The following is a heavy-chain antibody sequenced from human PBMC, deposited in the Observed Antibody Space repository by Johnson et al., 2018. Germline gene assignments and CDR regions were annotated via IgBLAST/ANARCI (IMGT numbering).Heavy chain of an antibody. CDR3: GRARPGCSGGSCYPDDAFDM. J-gene: IGHJ3*02. CDR1: GFTFSSYA. V-gene: IGHV3-30-3*01. D-gene: IGHD2-15*01. Sequence: QVQLVESGGGVVQPGRSLRLSCAASGFTFSSYAMHWVRQAPGKGLEWVAVISYDGTNKYYADSVKGRFTISRDNSKNTLYLQINSLRAEDTAVCYCGRARPGCSGGSCYPDDAFDMWGQGTIVTGSS. CDR2: ISYDGTNK.